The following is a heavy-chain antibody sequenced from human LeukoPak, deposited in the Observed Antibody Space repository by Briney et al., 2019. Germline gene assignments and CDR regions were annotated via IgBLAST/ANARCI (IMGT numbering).Heavy chain of an antibody. CDR3: ARDIVNGPFVISLES. D-gene: IGHD2-21*01. Sequence: GGSLRLSCAASGFSLSSYEMNWIRQVPGKGLEWVSHISSGGNTQYYADSVRARFTMSRDDAKNSLDLQMDSLRIEDTGVYYCARDIVNGPFVISLESWGQGARVTVSS. J-gene: IGHJ4*02. CDR1: GFSLSSYE. CDR2: ISSGGNTQ. V-gene: IGHV3-48*03.